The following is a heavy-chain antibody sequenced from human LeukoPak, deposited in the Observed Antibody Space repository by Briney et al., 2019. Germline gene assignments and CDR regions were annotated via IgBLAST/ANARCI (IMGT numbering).Heavy chain of an antibody. CDR1: GFTFSSYA. D-gene: IGHD3-10*01. V-gene: IGHV3-23*01. CDR2: ISGSGGST. Sequence: QSGGSLRLSCAASGFTFSSYAMSWVRQAPGKGLEWVSAISGSGGSTYYADSVKGRFTISRDNSKNTLYLQMNSLRAEDTAVYYCAKGLRFGELGPFDYWGQGTLVTVSS. J-gene: IGHJ4*02. CDR3: AKGLRFGELGPFDY.